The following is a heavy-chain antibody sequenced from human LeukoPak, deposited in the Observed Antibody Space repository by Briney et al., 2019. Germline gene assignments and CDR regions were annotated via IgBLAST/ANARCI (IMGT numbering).Heavy chain of an antibody. CDR2: ISSSSSTI. J-gene: IGHJ5*02. V-gene: IGHV3-48*01. D-gene: IGHD6-6*01. CDR1: GFTFSSYS. CDR3: ARGLSAPFDP. Sequence: GGSLRLSCAASGFTFSSYSMNWVRQAPGKGLEWVSYISSSSSTIYYADSVKGRFTISRDNAKNSLYLQMNSLRAEDTAVYYCARGLSAPFDPWGQGTLVTVSS.